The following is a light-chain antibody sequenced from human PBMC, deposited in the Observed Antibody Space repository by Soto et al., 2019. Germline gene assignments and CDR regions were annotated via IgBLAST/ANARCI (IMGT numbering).Light chain of an antibody. V-gene: IGLV1-40*01. CDR1: XXNIGAGYD. CDR3: QSYDSSLSGWV. Sequence: QSVLTQPXSXSXXPXXXVTXXCTGSXXNIGAGYDVHWYQQLPGTAPKLLIYGNSNRPSGVPDRFSGSKSGTSASLAITGLQAEDEADYYCQSYDSSLSGWVFGGGTKLTVL. CDR2: GNS. J-gene: IGLJ3*02.